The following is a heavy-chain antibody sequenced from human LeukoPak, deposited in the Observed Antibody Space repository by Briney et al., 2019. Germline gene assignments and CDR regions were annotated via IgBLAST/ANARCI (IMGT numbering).Heavy chain of an antibody. CDR3: ARDSESRERYCSGGSCYSDPFDY. CDR2: ISSSGSTI. V-gene: IGHV3-11*01. CDR1: GFTFSDYY. J-gene: IGHJ4*02. Sequence: PGGSLRLSCAASGFTFSDYYMSWIRQAPGKGLEWVSYISSSGSTIYYADSVKGRFTISRDNAKNSLYLQMNSLRAEDTAVYYCARDSESRERYCSGGSCYSDPFDYWGQGTLVTVSS. D-gene: IGHD2-15*01.